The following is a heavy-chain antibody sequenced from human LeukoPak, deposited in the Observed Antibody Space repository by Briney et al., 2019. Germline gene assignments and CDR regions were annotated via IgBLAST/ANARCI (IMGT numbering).Heavy chain of an antibody. Sequence: ASVKVSCKASGYTFTGYYMHWVRQAPGQRLEWMGWINPNSGGTNYAQKRQGRVTMTRDTSISTAYMELSRLRSDDTAVYYCPSPDTTDYYGSGSYYNVRNYYYYYGMDVWGQGTTVTVSS. V-gene: IGHV1-2*02. CDR1: GYTFTGYY. CDR2: INPNSGGT. J-gene: IGHJ6*02. CDR3: PSPDTTDYYGSGSYYNVRNYYYYYGMDV. D-gene: IGHD3-10*01.